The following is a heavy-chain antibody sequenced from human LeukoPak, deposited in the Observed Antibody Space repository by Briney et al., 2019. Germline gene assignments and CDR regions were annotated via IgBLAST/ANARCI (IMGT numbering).Heavy chain of an antibody. J-gene: IGHJ4*02. Sequence: KPGGSLRLSCAASGFTFSSYSMNWVRQAPGKGLEWVSSISSSSSYIYYADSVKGRFTISRDNSKNTLYLQMNSLRADDTAIYYCAKVVSGGNCYQSDYWGQGTLVTVSS. V-gene: IGHV3-21*04. D-gene: IGHD2-15*01. CDR2: ISSSSSYI. CDR3: AKVVSGGNCYQSDY. CDR1: GFTFSSYS.